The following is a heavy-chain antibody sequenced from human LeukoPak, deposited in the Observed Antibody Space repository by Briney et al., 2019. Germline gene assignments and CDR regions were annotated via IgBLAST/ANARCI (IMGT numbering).Heavy chain of an antibody. D-gene: IGHD3-10*01. CDR3: ARSSKGSVVRGVITYFDY. V-gene: IGHV3-74*01. CDR1: GFTFSSYW. CDR2: ISSDESST. Sequence: GGSLRLSCAASGFTFSSYWMHWVRQAPGKGLVWVSRISSDESSTSYADSVKGRFTISRDNSKNTLYLQMNSLRAEDTAVYYCARSSKGSVVRGVITYFDYWGQGTLVTVSS. J-gene: IGHJ4*02.